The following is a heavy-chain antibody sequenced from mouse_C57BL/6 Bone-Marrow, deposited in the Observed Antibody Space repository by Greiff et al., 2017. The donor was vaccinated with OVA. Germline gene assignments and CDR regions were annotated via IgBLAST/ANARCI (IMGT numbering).Heavy chain of an antibody. CDR3: TRGYYFDF. CDR1: GYTFTSYT. V-gene: IGHV1-4*01. J-gene: IGHJ2*01. Sequence: VQLLQSGAELARPGASVKMSCKASGYTFTSYTIHWVKQRPGQGLEWIGYIDPTNGYTNYNQKFKGKATLTADKSPSTAYMQLSRLTSEDSAVYYCTRGYYFDFWGQGTTLTVSS. CDR2: IDPTNGYT.